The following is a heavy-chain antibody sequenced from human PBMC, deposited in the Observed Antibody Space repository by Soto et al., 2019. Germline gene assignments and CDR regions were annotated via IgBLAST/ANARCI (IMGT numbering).Heavy chain of an antibody. CDR3: ARERFQVISDGMDV. CDR2: INPETGGT. V-gene: IGHV1-2*02. D-gene: IGHD2-21*01. Sequence: GASVKVSCKASGYSFTDYHIHWVREAPGQGLEWMGWINPETGGTSYAQKFQGRVTLSRDTSINTAYLELSSLRFDDAAVYFCARERFQVISDGMDVWGQGTTVTVSS. J-gene: IGHJ6*02. CDR1: GYSFTDYH.